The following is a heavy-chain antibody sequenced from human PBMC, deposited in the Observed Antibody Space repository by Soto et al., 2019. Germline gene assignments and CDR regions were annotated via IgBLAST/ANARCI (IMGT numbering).Heavy chain of an antibody. CDR1: GGSMSSPNW. CDR2: IHHSGAT. Sequence: QVRLQESGPGLVKPSGTLSLTCLVSGGSMSSPNWWTWVRQAPVKGLEWIAEIHHSGATNYSPSLKSRAAISIDKSNNQFSLQLTSVTAADTAVYYCATGSPYYYGSGGMWDSWGRGALVTVSS. J-gene: IGHJ4*02. V-gene: IGHV4-4*02. D-gene: IGHD3-10*01. CDR3: ATGSPYYYGSGGMWDS.